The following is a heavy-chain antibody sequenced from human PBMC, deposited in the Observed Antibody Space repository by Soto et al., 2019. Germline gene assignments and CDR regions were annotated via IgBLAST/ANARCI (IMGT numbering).Heavy chain of an antibody. J-gene: IGHJ4*02. CDR2: IHYNGRA. Sequence: SETLSLTCAASGGTISSYSWSWIRLPPGKGLEWIGCIHYNGRANQNPSLKSRVTITLDTYKNEFSLKQSPVTDANTAVYYSARGLVVATSAFDHWGQGTLVTVSS. D-gene: IGHD2-15*01. V-gene: IGHV4-59*01. CDR1: GGTISSYS. CDR3: ARGLVVATSAFDH.